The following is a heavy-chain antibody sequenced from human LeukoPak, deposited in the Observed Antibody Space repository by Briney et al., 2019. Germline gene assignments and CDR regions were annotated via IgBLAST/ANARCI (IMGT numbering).Heavy chain of an antibody. CDR2: IYTSGST. D-gene: IGHD1-7*01. V-gene: IGHV4-61*02. CDR1: GGSISSGSYY. CDR3: ARGDALGRTGTRH. Sequence: PSETLSLTCTVSGGSISSGSYYWSWIRQPAGKGLEWIGRIYTSGSTNYNPSLKSRVTISVDTSKNQFSLKLSSVTAADTAVYYCARGDALGRTGTRHWGQGTLVTVSS. J-gene: IGHJ4*02.